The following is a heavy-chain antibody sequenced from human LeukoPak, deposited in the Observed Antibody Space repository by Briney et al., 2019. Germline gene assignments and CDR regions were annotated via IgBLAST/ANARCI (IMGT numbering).Heavy chain of an antibody. D-gene: IGHD2-2*01. J-gene: IGHJ4*02. CDR2: ISGSGGST. CDR3: AKRGDCSGTCTYDY. V-gene: IGHV3-23*01. CDR1: GFTLSSYS. Sequence: GGSLRLSCAASGFTLSSYSMNWVRQAPGKGLEWVSAISGSGGSTYYADSVKGRFTISRDNSKNTVYLQMNSLRAEDTAVYYCAKRGDCSGTCTYDYWGQGTLVTVSS.